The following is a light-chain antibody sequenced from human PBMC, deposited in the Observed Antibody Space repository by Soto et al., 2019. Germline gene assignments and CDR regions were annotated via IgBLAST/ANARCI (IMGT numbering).Light chain of an antibody. CDR3: QQSYSTLLT. CDR2: AAS. J-gene: IGKJ4*01. CDR1: QSISSY. Sequence: DIQMTQSPSSLSASVGDIVTITCRASQSISSYFNWYQQKPGKAPKLLIYAASSLQSGVPSRFSGSGSGTDFTLTISSLQPEDFATYYCQQSYSTLLTFGGGTKVEIK. V-gene: IGKV1-39*01.